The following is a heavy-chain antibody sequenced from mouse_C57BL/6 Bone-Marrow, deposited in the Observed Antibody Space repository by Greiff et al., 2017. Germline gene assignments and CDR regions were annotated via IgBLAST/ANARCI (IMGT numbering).Heavy chain of an antibody. Sequence: VQVVESGAELVRPGTSVKVSCKASGYAFTNYLIEWVKQRPGQGLEWIGVINPGSGGTNYNEKFKGKATLTADKSSSTAYMQLSSLTSEDSAVYFCARSDDYDGAWFAYWGQGTLVTVSA. CDR3: ARSDDYDGAWFAY. V-gene: IGHV1-54*01. CDR1: GYAFTNYL. CDR2: INPGSGGT. D-gene: IGHD2-4*01. J-gene: IGHJ3*01.